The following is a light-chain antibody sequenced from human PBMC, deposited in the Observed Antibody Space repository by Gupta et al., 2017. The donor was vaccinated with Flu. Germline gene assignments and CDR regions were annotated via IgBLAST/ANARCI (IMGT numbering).Light chain of an antibody. CDR1: QSISSF. CDR3: QQYNDLLT. Sequence: EIQMTQSPSTLSASVGDRVTVTCRASQSISSFLAWYQQKPGEAPKLLIYKASTLESGVPARFSGSGSGTEFALTSSSLQPDDFATYYCQQYNDLLTFGGGTRVEIK. V-gene: IGKV1-5*03. CDR2: KAS. J-gene: IGKJ4*01.